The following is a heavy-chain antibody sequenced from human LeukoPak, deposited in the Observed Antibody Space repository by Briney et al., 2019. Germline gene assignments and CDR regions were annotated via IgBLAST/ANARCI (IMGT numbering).Heavy chain of an antibody. Sequence: GGSLRLSCTASGFSVSTYPMAWVRQAPGKGLQWVSTITASGTDAFYADSVKGRFTISRDNSKNTLSLQMNSLRTEDTAVYYCAKRGAEVGATVAPGDYWGQGTLVTVSS. J-gene: IGHJ4*02. V-gene: IGHV3-23*01. D-gene: IGHD1-26*01. CDR3: AKRGAEVGATVAPGDY. CDR2: ITASGTDA. CDR1: GFSVSTYP.